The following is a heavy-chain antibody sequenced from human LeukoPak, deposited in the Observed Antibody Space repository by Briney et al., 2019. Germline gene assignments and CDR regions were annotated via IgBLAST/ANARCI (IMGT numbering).Heavy chain of an antibody. CDR2: ISSSSSTI. V-gene: IGHV3-48*01. D-gene: IGHD2-8*01. CDR3: ARVMGQWNWYFDL. Sequence: GGSPRLSCAASGFTFSSYSMNWVRQAPGKGLEWVSYISSSSSTIYYADSVKGRFTISRDNAKNSLYLQMNSLRAEDTAVYYCARVMGQWNWYFDLWGRGTLVTVSS. J-gene: IGHJ2*01. CDR1: GFTFSSYS.